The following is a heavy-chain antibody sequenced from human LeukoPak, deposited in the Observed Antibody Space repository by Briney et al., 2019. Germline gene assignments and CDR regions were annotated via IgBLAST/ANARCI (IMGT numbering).Heavy chain of an antibody. CDR1: GYTFSSYD. D-gene: IGHD3-9*01. Sequence: ASVKVSCKASGYTFSSYDINWVRQATGQGLEWMGWVNPNSGNTRYAQKFQGRLTMTRNTSISTAYMELSSLRSEDTAVYYCAKNYDFLTGYANWGQGTLVTVSS. V-gene: IGHV1-8*01. CDR3: AKNYDFLTGYAN. CDR2: VNPNSGNT. J-gene: IGHJ4*02.